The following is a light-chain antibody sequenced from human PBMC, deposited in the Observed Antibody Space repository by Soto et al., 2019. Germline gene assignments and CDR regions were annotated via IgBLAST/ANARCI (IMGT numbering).Light chain of an antibody. J-gene: IGLJ1*01. CDR2: DVS. Sequence: QSVLTQPASVSGCPGQSITISCTGTSSDVGGYNYVSWYQQYPGKAPKLMIYDVSNRPSGVSNRFSGSKSGNTASLTISGLQAEDEADYYCSSYTISNTLVFGSGTKVTVL. CDR3: SSYTISNTLV. V-gene: IGLV2-14*01. CDR1: SSDVGGYNY.